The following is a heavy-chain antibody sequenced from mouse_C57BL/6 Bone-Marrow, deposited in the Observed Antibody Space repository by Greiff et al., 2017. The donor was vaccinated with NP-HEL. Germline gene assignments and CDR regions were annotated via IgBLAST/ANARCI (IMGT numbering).Heavy chain of an antibody. CDR1: GYAFSSSW. J-gene: IGHJ2*01. CDR3: ARSRGGWLLPYYFDY. V-gene: IGHV1-82*01. Sequence: VQLQQSGPELVKPGASVKISCKASGYAFSSSWMNWVKQRPGKGLEWIGRIYPGDGDTNYNGKFKGKATLTADKSSSTAYMQLSSLTSEDSAVYFCARSRGGWLLPYYFDYWGQGTTLTVSS. CDR2: IYPGDGDT. D-gene: IGHD2-3*01.